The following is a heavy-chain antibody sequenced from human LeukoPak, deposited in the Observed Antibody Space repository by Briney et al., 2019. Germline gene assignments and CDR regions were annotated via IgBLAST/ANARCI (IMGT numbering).Heavy chain of an antibody. D-gene: IGHD3-22*01. CDR3: ARFHYDESGFSYAQYYFDY. Sequence: SVNVSCKASGFTFTSSAVQWVRQARGQRLEWIGWIVVGSGNTNYAQKFQERVTITRDMSTSTAYMELSSLRSEDTAVYYCARFHYDESGFSYAQYYFDYWGQGILVTVSS. J-gene: IGHJ4*02. V-gene: IGHV1-58*01. CDR2: IVVGSGNT. CDR1: GFTFTSSA.